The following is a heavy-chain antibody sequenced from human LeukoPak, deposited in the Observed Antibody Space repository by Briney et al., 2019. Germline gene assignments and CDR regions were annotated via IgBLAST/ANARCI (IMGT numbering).Heavy chain of an antibody. V-gene: IGHV4-4*07. CDR2: IHTTGST. CDR3: ARHFFHCSGGSCYPEYFQH. D-gene: IGHD2-15*01. Sequence: SETLSLTCTVSGASISSYYWSWIRQPAGKGLEWIGRIHTTGSTNYNPSLKSRVTMSVDMSKNQFSLKLSSVTAADTAVYYCARHFFHCSGGSCYPEYFQHWGQGTLVTVSS. J-gene: IGHJ1*01. CDR1: GASISSYY.